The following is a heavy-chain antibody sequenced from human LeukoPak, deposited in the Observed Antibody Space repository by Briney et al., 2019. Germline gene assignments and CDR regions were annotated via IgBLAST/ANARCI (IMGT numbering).Heavy chain of an antibody. D-gene: IGHD2-2*01. CDR3: ARVKRRYQVLKPLHETPSHYFDY. CDR2: IYHSGNT. V-gene: IGHV4-38-2*02. Sequence: SETLSLTCTVSGYSISSGYYWGWIRQPPGKGLEWIGSIYHSGNTYYNPSLKSRVTISVDTSKNQFSLKLSSVTAADTAMYYCARVKRRYQVLKPLHETPSHYFDYWGQGTLVTVSS. J-gene: IGHJ4*02. CDR1: GYSISSGYY.